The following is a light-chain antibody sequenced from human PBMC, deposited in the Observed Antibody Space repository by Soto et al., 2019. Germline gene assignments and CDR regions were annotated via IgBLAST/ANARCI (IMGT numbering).Light chain of an antibody. CDR3: QQYGRSPPYT. CDR2: DAY. CDR1: QSVSSY. V-gene: IGKV3-20*01. J-gene: IGKJ3*01. Sequence: EVVMRQSPATLSLSPGERATLSCRASQSVSSYLAWYQQKPGQAPRLLIYDAYNRATGIPARFSGSGSGTDFTLTISRLEPEDFAVYYCQQYGRSPPYTCGPGTKVDIK.